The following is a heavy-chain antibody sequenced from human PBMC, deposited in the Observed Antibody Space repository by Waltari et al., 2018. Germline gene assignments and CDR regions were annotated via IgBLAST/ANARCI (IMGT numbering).Heavy chain of an antibody. Sequence: DVHLVESGGDLVQPGGSLRLSCAASGFTFSSHWMSWVRQAPGKGLQYVASIKQDASEKYYLDSVKGRFTISRDNAENSLSLQMNSLRAEDTAIYYCARYDLRTPWDGMDVWGQGTTVTVSS. CDR3: ARYDLRTPWDGMDV. V-gene: IGHV3-7*03. CDR1: GFTFSSHW. CDR2: IKQDASEK. D-gene: IGHD3-3*01. J-gene: IGHJ6*02.